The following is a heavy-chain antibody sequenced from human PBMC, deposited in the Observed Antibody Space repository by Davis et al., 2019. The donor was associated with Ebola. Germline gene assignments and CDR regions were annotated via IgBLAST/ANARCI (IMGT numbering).Heavy chain of an antibody. J-gene: IGHJ5*02. D-gene: IGHD4-11*01. CDR3: AKDRSTTGFDP. CDR1: GFTFSSYW. Sequence: GESLKISCAASGFTFSSYWMRWVRQAPGKGLVWVSRINSDGSSTSYADSVKGRFTISRDNAKNTLYLQMNSLRAEDTAVYYCAKDRSTTGFDPWGQGTLVTVSS. CDR2: INSDGSST. V-gene: IGHV3-74*01.